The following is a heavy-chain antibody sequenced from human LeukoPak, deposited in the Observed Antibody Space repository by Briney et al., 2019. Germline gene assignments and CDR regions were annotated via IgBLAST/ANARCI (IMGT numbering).Heavy chain of an antibody. Sequence: SETLSLTCTVSGGSISSSSYYWGWIRQPPGKGLEWIGSIYYSGSTYYNPSLKSRVTISVDTSKYQFSLKLSSVTAADTAVYYCARHSAGKNAFDIWGQGTMVTVSS. CDR2: IYYSGST. J-gene: IGHJ3*02. V-gene: IGHV4-39*01. CDR3: ARHSAGKNAFDI. CDR1: GGSISSSSYY.